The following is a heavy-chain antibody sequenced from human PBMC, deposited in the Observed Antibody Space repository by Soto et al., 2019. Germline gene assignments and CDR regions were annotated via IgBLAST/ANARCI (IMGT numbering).Heavy chain of an antibody. CDR2: IIPIFGTA. J-gene: IGHJ3*02. D-gene: IGHD2-2*01. V-gene: IGHV1-69*13. Sequence: ASVKVSCKASGGTFSSYAISWVRQAPGQGLEWMGGIIPIFGTANYAQKFQGRVTITADESTSTAYMVLSSLRSEDTAVYYCARSLGYCSRTSFYAFDIWGQGTRVTVSS. CDR3: ARSLGYCSRTSFYAFDI. CDR1: GGTFSSYA.